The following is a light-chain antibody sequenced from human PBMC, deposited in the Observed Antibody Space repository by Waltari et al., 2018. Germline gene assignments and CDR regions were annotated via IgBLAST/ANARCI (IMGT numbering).Light chain of an antibody. V-gene: IGLV2-23*02. CDR1: SSDIGQYNL. J-gene: IGLJ3*02. CDR2: DVN. Sequence: QSALTQTASVSGSPGQAITISCSGPSSDIGQYNLVSWYQQHPGKAPTLIIYDVNKRPSGVSNRFSGSKSGNTAFLTISGLQTADEADYYCCSYVGSAISVFGGGTKLTVL. CDR3: CSYVGSAISV.